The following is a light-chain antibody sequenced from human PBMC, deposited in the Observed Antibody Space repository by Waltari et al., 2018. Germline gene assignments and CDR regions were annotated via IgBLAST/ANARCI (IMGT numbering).Light chain of an antibody. V-gene: IGLV1-40*01. CDR2: GDR. Sequence: QSVLTQPPSVSGAPGQRVTIPCTGSSSNIGSVYGSHWYLQLPGTAPKLLIYGDRHRPSGVPDRFSGSRSGTSASLAITGLQAEDEADYYCQSFDSRLSAWVFGGGTKLTVL. CDR1: SSNIGSVYG. CDR3: QSFDSRLSAWV. J-gene: IGLJ3*02.